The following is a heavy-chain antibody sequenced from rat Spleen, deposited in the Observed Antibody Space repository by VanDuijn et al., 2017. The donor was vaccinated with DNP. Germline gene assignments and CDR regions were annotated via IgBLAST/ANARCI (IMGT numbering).Heavy chain of an antibody. J-gene: IGHJ2*01. V-gene: IGHV4-2*01. CDR2: INKDSSII. CDR3: TRGEDYGSYHFDT. D-gene: IGHD1-3*01. CDR1: GFNFHVYW. Sequence: EVELVESGGGLVQPGRSLKLSCAASGFNFHVYWMGWVRQAPGRGLEWIGEINKDSSIINYASSLKDKFTISRDNAQNTLNLQMSKLGSEDTAIYYCTRGEDYGSYHFDTWGHGVLVTVSS.